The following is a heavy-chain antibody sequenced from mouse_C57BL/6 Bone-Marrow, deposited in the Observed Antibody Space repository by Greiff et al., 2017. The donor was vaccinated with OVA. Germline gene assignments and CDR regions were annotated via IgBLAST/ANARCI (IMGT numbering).Heavy chain of an antibody. V-gene: IGHV1-22*01. J-gene: IGHJ1*03. CDR2: INPNNGGT. CDR3: ALYYYGSSLSYWYFDV. D-gene: IGHD1-1*01. CDR1: GYTFTDYN. Sequence: EVQLQQSGPELVKPGASVKMSCKASGYTFTDYNMHWVKQSHGKSLEWIGYINPNNGGTSYNQKFKGKATLTVNKSSSTAYMELRSLTSEASAVYYCALYYYGSSLSYWYFDVWGTGTTVTVSS.